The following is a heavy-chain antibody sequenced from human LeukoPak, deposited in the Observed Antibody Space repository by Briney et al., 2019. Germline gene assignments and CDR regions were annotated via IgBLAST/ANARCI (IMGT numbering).Heavy chain of an antibody. CDR3: ARDRTWVGEPDF. CDR1: GFTFSSYE. J-gene: IGHJ4*02. D-gene: IGHD3/OR15-3a*01. Sequence: GGSLRLSCAASGFTFSSYEMSWVRQAPGKGLEWVSYISSSGGSIYYGDSVKGRFTISRDNAKNLLYLQMNSLRAEDTAVYYCARDRTWVGEPDFWGQGILVTVSS. V-gene: IGHV3-48*03. CDR2: ISSSGGSI.